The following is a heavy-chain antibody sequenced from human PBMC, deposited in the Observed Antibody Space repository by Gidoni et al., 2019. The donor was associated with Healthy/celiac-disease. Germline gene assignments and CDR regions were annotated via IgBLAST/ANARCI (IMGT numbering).Heavy chain of an antibody. Sequence: QVQLQQWGAGLLKPSETLSLTCAVYGGSFSGYYWSWIRQPPGKGLEWIGKINHSGSTNYNPSLKIRVTISVDTSKNQFSLKLSSVTAADTAVYYCARLFGDSLPGYWVQGTLVTVSS. V-gene: IGHV4-34*01. J-gene: IGHJ4*02. CDR2: INHSGST. D-gene: IGHD2-15*01. CDR3: ARLFGDSLPGY. CDR1: GGSFSGYY.